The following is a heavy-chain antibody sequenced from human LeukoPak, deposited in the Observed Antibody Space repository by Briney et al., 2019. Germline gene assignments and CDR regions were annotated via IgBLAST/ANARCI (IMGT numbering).Heavy chain of an antibody. CDR2: IYYSGST. V-gene: IGHV4-39*07. D-gene: IGHD5-12*01. J-gene: IGHJ6*03. Sequence: PSETLSLTCTVSGSSISSSNYFWGWIRQPPGTGLEWIGSIYYSGSTYYNPSLKSRVTISVDTSKNQFSLKLSSVTAADTAVYYCARVFGGSDFNYYYYYIDVWGKGTTVTISS. CDR1: GSSISSSNYF. CDR3: ARVFGGSDFNYYYYYIDV.